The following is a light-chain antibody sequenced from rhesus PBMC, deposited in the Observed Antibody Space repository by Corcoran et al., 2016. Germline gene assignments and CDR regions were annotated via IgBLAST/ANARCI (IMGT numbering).Light chain of an antibody. Sequence: SYDLTQPPSVSVSPGQTARITCGGDNIGNNNVHWYQQKPPQAPLLVICFADERPSGIPERFSGSKSATTATLTISGVEAGDEADYFCQVWDTSRDQYIFGGGTRLTVL. V-gene: IGLV3-44*01. CDR1: NIGNNN. CDR2: FAD. CDR3: QVWDTSRDQYI. J-gene: IGLJ1*01.